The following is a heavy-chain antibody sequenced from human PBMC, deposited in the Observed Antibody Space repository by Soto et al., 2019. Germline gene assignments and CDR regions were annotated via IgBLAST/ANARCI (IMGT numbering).Heavy chain of an antibody. D-gene: IGHD2-15*01. J-gene: IGHJ5*02. CDR3: ARYDCSGGSCYSPWFDP. Sequence: ASVKVSCKASGYTFSTYSMHWVRQAPGQRLEWMGWINAGNGNTKYSQSFQGRVTITRDTSARTAYMELSSLSSEDTAVYYCARYDCSGGSCYSPWFDPWGQGTLVNVSS. V-gene: IGHV1-3*01. CDR1: GYTFSTYS. CDR2: INAGNGNT.